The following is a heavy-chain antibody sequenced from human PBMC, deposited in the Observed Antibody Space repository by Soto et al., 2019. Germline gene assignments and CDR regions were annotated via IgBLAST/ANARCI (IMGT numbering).Heavy chain of an antibody. Sequence: ASVKVSCKASGYTFTSYDINWVRQATGQGLEWMGWMNPNSGNTGYAQKFQGRVTMTRNTSISTAYMELSSLRSEDTAVYYCARGVRVRGVIIKRGYWFDPWRQGTLVTVSS. CDR1: GYTFTSYD. V-gene: IGHV1-8*01. CDR2: MNPNSGNT. D-gene: IGHD3-10*01. J-gene: IGHJ5*02. CDR3: ARGVRVRGVIIKRGYWFDP.